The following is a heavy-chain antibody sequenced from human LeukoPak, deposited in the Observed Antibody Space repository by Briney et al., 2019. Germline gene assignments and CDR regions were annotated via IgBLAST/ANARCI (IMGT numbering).Heavy chain of an antibody. CDR2: INPNSGGT. CDR1: GYTFTDYC. Sequence: ASVKVSCKASGYTFTDYCIHWVRQAPGHGLEWMGWINPNSGGTNYAQKFRGRVTMTRDTSISTAYMELSRLTSDDTAVYYCARDFRDYFFYYWGQGTLVTVSS. CDR3: ARDFRDYFFYY. V-gene: IGHV1-2*02. J-gene: IGHJ4*02.